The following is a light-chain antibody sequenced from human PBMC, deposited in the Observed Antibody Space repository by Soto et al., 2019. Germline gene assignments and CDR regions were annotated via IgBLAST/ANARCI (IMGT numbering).Light chain of an antibody. J-gene: IGLJ1*01. CDR3: SSYTSNTTPYD. CDR2: DVT. V-gene: IGLV2-14*04. CDR1: NSDVGAYNY. Sequence: TNSDVGAYNYVSWYQQHPGKVPTLVIYDVTNRPSGVSDRSSGSKSGNTASLTISGLQAVDEADYYCSSYTSNTTPYDFGTGTKVPVL.